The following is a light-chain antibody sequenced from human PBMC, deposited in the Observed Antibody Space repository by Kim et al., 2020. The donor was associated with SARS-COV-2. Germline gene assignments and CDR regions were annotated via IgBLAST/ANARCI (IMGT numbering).Light chain of an antibody. CDR1: RSLVHRDGNSF. CDR3: MQATQYPHS. Sequence: QPPSNSCRSSRSLVHRDGNSFLSWLQQRPGQPPRLLIYKTYKRFSGVSDRFSGSGAGTDFTLKISRVEAEDVGIYYCMQATQYPHSFGQGTKLEI. J-gene: IGKJ2*03. V-gene: IGKV2-24*01. CDR2: KTY.